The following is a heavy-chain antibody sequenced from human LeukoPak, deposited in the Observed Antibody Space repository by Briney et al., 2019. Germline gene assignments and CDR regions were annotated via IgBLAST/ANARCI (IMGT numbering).Heavy chain of an antibody. CDR3: ARLHYYDSSGSFSQHYFDH. D-gene: IGHD3-22*01. CDR1: GGSITFSNYY. CDR2: IYYGGST. J-gene: IGHJ4*02. V-gene: IGHV4-39*01. Sequence: SETLSLTCTVSGGSITFSNYYWGWVRQPPGKGLECIGSIYYGGSTYSNPSLKSRVTISADTSKSRFSLSLSSVTAADTAVYFCARLHYYDSSGSFSQHYFDHWGQGILVTVSS.